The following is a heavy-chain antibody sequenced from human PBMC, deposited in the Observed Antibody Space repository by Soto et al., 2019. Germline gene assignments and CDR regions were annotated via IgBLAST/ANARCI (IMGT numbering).Heavy chain of an antibody. V-gene: IGHV4-31*03. Sequence: QEKLQASGPGLVKHSQTLSLTCTVSGGSISSGGYYWSWIRQHPGKGLEWIGYIYYSGSTYYNPSLKSRVTISVDTSKKQFSLKLCSVTAADTAVYYCASGPLTPYNYFDYWGQGTLVTVSS. D-gene: IGHD1-1*01. CDR3: ASGPLTPYNYFDY. CDR2: IYYSGST. J-gene: IGHJ4*02. CDR1: GGSISSGGYY.